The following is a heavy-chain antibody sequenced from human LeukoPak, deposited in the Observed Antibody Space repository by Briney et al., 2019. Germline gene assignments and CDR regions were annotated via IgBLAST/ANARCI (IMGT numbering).Heavy chain of an antibody. Sequence: PSETLSLTCTVSGGSVSSGSYYWSWIRQPPGKGLEWIGYIYYSGSTNYNPSLKSRVTISVDTSKNQFSLKLSSVTAADTAVYYCARGGDMWELPWYFDLWGRGTLVTVSS. J-gene: IGHJ2*01. CDR3: ARGGDMWELPWYFDL. D-gene: IGHD1-26*01. V-gene: IGHV4-61*01. CDR2: IYYSGST. CDR1: GGSVSSGSYY.